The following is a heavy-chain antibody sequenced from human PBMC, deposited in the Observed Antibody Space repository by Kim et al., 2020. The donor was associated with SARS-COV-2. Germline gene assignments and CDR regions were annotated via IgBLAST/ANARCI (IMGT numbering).Heavy chain of an antibody. Sequence: ASVKVSCKASGYTFTSYYMHWVRQAPGQGLEWMGIINPSGGSTSYAQKFQGRVTMTRDTSTSTVYMELSSLRSEDTAVYYCARDLRYSHRVFNWFDPWGQGTLVTVSS. CDR3: ARDLRYSHRVFNWFDP. V-gene: IGHV1-46*01. CDR2: INPSGGST. J-gene: IGHJ5*02. CDR1: GYTFTSYY. D-gene: IGHD1-1*01.